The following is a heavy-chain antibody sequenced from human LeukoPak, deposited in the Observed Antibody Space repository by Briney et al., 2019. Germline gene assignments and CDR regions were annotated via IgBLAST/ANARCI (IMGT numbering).Heavy chain of an antibody. CDR2: IDGTSTNI. D-gene: IGHD3-10*01. CDR3: ARESSGSYYGNPQDY. Sequence: PGESLRLSCATSGFTFWNYRMNWVRQAPGKGLEWVSSIDGTSTNIYYADSVKGRFTISRDNAKNSLYLQMNSLRAEDTAVYYCARESSGSYYGNPQDYWGQGTLVTVSS. J-gene: IGHJ4*02. V-gene: IGHV3-21*04. CDR1: GFTFWNYR.